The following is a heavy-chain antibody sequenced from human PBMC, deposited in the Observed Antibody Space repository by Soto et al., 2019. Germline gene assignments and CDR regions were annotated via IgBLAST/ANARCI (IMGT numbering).Heavy chain of an antibody. J-gene: IGHJ6*02. Sequence: QVQLQESGPGLVKPAGTLSITCAVSGGYISSSNWWSWVRQPPGKGLEWIGEIYHSGSTNYNPYLNSRVTISVYKSKSQFSLKLRSVTAADTAVYYCARDRGYDILTGYYNSYCYDGMDVWGQGTTVTVSS. CDR3: ARDRGYDILTGYYNSYCYDGMDV. D-gene: IGHD3-9*01. CDR2: IYHSGST. CDR1: GGYISSSNW. V-gene: IGHV4-4*02.